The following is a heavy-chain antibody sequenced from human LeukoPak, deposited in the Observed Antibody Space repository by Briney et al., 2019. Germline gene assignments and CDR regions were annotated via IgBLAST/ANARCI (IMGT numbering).Heavy chain of an antibody. J-gene: IGHJ4*02. CDR2: IIPIFGTA. D-gene: IGHD5-18*01. CDR3: ARHRDTAMAKYFDY. Sequence: SMNVSCKASGGTFSIYAISWVRQAPGQGLEWMGGIIPIFGTANYAQKFQGRVTITADESTSTAYMELSSLRSEDTAVYYCARHRDTAMAKYFDYWGQGTLVTVSS. CDR1: GGTFSIYA. V-gene: IGHV1-69*13.